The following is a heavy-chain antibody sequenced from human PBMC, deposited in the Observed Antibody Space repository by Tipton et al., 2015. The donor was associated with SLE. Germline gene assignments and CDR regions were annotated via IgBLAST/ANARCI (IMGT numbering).Heavy chain of an antibody. V-gene: IGHV3-33*08. CDR3: ARDYSSSRGNWLDP. CDR2: IWYDGTHK. D-gene: IGHD6-13*01. J-gene: IGHJ5*02. Sequence: SLRLSCAASGFTFNTYSMNWVRQAPGKGLEWVARIWYDGTHKDCADSVKGRFTISRDNSKNTLSLQISSLRVEDTAVYFCARDYSSSRGNWLDPWGQGTLVTVSS. CDR1: GFTFNTYS.